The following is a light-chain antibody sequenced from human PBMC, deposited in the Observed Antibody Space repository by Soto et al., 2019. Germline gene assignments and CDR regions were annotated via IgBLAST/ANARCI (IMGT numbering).Light chain of an antibody. J-gene: IGLJ2*01. Sequence: QSALAQPPSASGSPGQSVTISCTGTSSDVGAYNYVSWYQQHPGKAPKLIIYDVSQRPSGVPDRFSGSKSGNTASLPVSGLQAEDESVYYCTSFAGSDPVVFGGGTKLTVL. CDR3: TSFAGSDPVV. V-gene: IGLV2-8*01. CDR1: SSDVGAYNY. CDR2: DVS.